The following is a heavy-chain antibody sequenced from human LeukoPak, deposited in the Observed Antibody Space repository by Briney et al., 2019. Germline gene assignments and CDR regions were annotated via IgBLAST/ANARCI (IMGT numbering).Heavy chain of an antibody. D-gene: IGHD6-13*01. CDR2: IYYSGTT. Sequence: SETLSLTCTVSGGSISSYYWSWMRQPPGKGLEWIGYIYYSGTTNYNPSLKSRVTISVDTSKNQFSLKLSSVTAADTAVYYCARGVYIAAAQYGYWGQGTLVTVSS. CDR1: GGSISSYY. J-gene: IGHJ4*02. CDR3: ARGVYIAAAQYGY. V-gene: IGHV4-59*01.